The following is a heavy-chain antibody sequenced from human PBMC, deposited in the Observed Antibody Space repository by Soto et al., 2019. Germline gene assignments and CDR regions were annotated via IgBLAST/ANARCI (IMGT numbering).Heavy chain of an antibody. Sequence: EVQLVESGGGLVQPGGSPRLSCAASGFTFSSYWMSWVRQAPGKGLEWVANIKQDGSEKYYVDSVKGRFTISRDNAKNSLYLQMNSLRAEDTAVYYCARAASYYYGSGSLDYWGQGTLVTVSS. V-gene: IGHV3-7*01. CDR1: GFTFSSYW. J-gene: IGHJ4*02. CDR2: IKQDGSEK. D-gene: IGHD3-10*01. CDR3: ARAASYYYGSGSLDY.